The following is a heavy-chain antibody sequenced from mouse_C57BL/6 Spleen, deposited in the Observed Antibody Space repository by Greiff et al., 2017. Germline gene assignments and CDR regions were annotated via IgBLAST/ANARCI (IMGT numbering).Heavy chain of an antibody. CDR1: GYTFTSYW. Sequence: QVQLKEPGAELVMPGASVKLSCKASGYTFTSYWMHWVKQRPGQGLEWIGEIDPSDSYTNYNQKFKGKSTLTVDKSSSTAYMQLSSLTSEDSAVYYCARRSPKSYAMDYWGQGTSVTVSS. J-gene: IGHJ4*01. CDR3: ARRSPKSYAMDY. V-gene: IGHV1-69*01. CDR2: IDPSDSYT.